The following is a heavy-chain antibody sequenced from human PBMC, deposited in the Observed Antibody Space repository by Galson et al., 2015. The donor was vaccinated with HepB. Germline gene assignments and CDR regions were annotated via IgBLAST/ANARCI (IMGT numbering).Heavy chain of an antibody. D-gene: IGHD3-10*01. CDR2: INPSGGST. J-gene: IGHJ3*02. CDR1: GYTFTSYY. V-gene: IGHV1-46*01. Sequence: VKVSCKASGYTFTSYYMHWVRQAPGQGLEWMGIINPSGGSTSYAQKFQGRVTMTRDTSTSTVYMELSSLRSEDTAVYYCARVLLWFGELSGAFDIWGQGTMVTVSS. CDR3: ARVLLWFGELSGAFDI.